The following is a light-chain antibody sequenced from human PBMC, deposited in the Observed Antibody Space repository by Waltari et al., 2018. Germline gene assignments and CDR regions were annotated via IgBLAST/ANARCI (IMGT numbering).Light chain of an antibody. V-gene: IGKV4-1*01. CDR3: HQYFSGHS. J-gene: IGKJ2*01. CDR2: WAS. Sequence: EIVMTQSPDYLAVSLGERAPFNCKASQSLLTRSNNQNYVAGYQQKPGQPPKLIIYWASNRESGGPDRFSGSGSGTDFTLTISSLQAEDVALYYCHQYFSGHSFGQGTKLEIK. CDR1: QSLLTRSNNQNY.